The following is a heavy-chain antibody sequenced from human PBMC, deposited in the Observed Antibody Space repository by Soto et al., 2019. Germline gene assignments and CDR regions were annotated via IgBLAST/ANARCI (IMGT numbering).Heavy chain of an antibody. Sequence: QVQLQQWGAGLLKPSETLSLTCAVYGGSFSGYYWSWIRQPPGKGLEWIGEINHSGSTNYNPSLTGRVPISVDTSKNQFSLKLSSVTAADTAVYYCARGVGIDKRIAAARWSRGSGWYYPFWGQGTLVTVSS. J-gene: IGHJ4*02. V-gene: IGHV4-34*01. CDR3: ARGVGIDKRIAAARWSRGSGWYYPF. CDR2: INHSGST. D-gene: IGHD6-13*01. CDR1: GGSFSGYY.